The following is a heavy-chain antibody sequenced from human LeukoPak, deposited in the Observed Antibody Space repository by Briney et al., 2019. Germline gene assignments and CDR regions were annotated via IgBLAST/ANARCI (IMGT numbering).Heavy chain of an antibody. D-gene: IGHD3-3*02. CDR1: GGSISSYY. CDR3: ARLIYPAAFDI. J-gene: IGHJ3*02. V-gene: IGHV4-59*04. Sequence: PSETLSLTCSVSGGSISSYYWSWIRQPPGKGLEWIGYIYHSGSTYYNPSLKSRVTISVDRSKNQFSLKLSSVTAADTAVYYCARLIYPAAFDIWGQGTMVTVSS. CDR2: IYHSGST.